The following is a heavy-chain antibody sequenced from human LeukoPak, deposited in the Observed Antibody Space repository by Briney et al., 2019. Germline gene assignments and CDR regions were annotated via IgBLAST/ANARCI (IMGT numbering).Heavy chain of an antibody. D-gene: IGHD5-24*01. CDR3: AKVAGFRWLPGGDFDY. V-gene: IGHV3-43*02. J-gene: IGHJ4*02. CDR2: ISWDGRNT. Sequence: PGGSLRLSCTSSGFSFGDYAMSWVRQAPGKGLEWVSLISWDGRNTYYADSVKGRFTISRDNSENSLYLQMKSLRTDDTAWYYCAKVAGFRWLPGGDFDYWGQGTLVTVSS. CDR1: GFSFGDYA.